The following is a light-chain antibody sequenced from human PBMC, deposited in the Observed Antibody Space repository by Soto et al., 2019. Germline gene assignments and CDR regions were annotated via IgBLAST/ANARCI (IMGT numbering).Light chain of an antibody. J-gene: IGKJ1*01. V-gene: IGKV2-30*01. CDR3: MQGTHWPPA. Sequence: DIVMTQTPLSSPVTLGQPASISCRSSQSLVYNDGNIYLNWFQRRPGQSPRRLIYKVSNRDSGVPDRFSGSGSDTEFTLKISSVEAEDVGVYYCMQGTHWPPAFGQGTKVDIK. CDR2: KVS. CDR1: QSLVYNDGNIY.